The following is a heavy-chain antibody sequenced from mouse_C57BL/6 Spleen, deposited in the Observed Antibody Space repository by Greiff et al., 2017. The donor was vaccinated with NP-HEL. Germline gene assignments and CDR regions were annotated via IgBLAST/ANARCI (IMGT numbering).Heavy chain of an antibody. CDR2: IYPGDGDT. Sequence: VQLQQSGPELVKPGASVKISCKASGYAFSSSWMNWVKQRPGKGLEWIGRIYPGDGDTNYNGKFKGKATLTADKSSSTAYMQLSSLTSEDSAVYFCAREGYYEYDARFAYWGQGTLVTVSA. J-gene: IGHJ3*01. V-gene: IGHV1-82*01. D-gene: IGHD2-4*01. CDR3: AREGYYEYDARFAY. CDR1: GYAFSSSW.